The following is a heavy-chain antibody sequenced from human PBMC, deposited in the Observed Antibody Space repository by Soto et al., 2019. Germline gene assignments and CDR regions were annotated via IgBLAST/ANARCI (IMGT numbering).Heavy chain of an antibody. Sequence: QVQLVQPGAEVKKPGSSVKVSCKASGGTFSSYAISWVRQAPGQGLEWMVGIITIFGTANYAQKFQSRVTITADESTSTAYMELSSLRSADTAVYYCASGGATNKWDYFEYCGKGSLVTVSS. CDR1: GGTFSSYA. J-gene: IGHJ4*02. V-gene: IGHV1-69*01. CDR2: IITIFGTA. D-gene: IGHD5-12*01. CDR3: ASGGATNKWDYFEY.